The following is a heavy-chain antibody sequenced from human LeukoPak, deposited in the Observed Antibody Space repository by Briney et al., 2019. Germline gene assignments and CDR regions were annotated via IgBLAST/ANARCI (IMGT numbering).Heavy chain of an antibody. J-gene: IGHJ4*02. D-gene: IGHD3-22*01. V-gene: IGHV3-7*01. CDR3: ARESVRRISMRAKGYFDY. Sequence: GGSLRLSCTGSGFVYSAFWMSWVRQVPGKGLEWVANIKQDGSERYYMDSVNGRFTISRDNAKITVFLQMDSLRVEDTAVYYCARESVRRISMRAKGYFDYWGQGTRVTVSS. CDR1: GFVYSAFW. CDR2: IKQDGSER.